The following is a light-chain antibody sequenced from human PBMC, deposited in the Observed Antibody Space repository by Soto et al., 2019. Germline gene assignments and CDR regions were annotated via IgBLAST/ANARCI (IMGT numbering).Light chain of an antibody. CDR1: QGISTY. V-gene: IGKV1-27*01. CDR2: AAS. CDR3: QNYNGAPWK. Sequence: DIQMTQSPSSLSASVGDRVTITCRASQGISTYLVWYQQKPGTVPKLLIFAASTLQSGDPSLFSVSGSGTDFTLTISSLQPEDVAPYYCQNYNGAPWKFGQATKVEI. J-gene: IGKJ1*01.